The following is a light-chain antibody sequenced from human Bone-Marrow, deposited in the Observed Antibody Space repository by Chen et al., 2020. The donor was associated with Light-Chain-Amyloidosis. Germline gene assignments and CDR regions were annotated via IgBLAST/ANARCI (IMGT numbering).Light chain of an antibody. CDR2: RDT. CDR1: DLPMKY. V-gene: IGLV3-25*03. CDR3: QSADSSGIIGGK. J-gene: IGLJ2*01. Sequence: SYELSQPPSVSLSPGHTARITCSEADLPMKYAYGYQQKPGQAPVLVIHRDTERPSGISERFSGTSSGTTATLTISGVQEEDEADNHCQSADSSGIIGGKFGGGTKLTVL.